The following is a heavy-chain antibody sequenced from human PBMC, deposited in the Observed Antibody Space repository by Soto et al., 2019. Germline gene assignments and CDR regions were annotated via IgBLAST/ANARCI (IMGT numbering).Heavy chain of an antibody. D-gene: IGHD2-15*01. CDR2: INHSGST. CDR1: GGSFSGYY. Sequence: QVQLQQWGAGLLKPSETLSLTCAVYGGSFSGYYWSWIRQPPGKGLEWIGEINHSGSTNYNPSLKSRVTISVDTSKNQFSLKLSSVTAADTAVYYCARGYCSGGSCYSPQGNWFDPWGQGTPVTVSS. V-gene: IGHV4-34*01. CDR3: ARGYCSGGSCYSPQGNWFDP. J-gene: IGHJ5*02.